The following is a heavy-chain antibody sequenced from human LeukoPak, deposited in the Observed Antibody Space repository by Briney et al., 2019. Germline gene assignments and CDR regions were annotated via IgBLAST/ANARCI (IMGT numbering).Heavy chain of an antibody. CDR2: IGISSGNT. V-gene: IGHV3-48*01. CDR3: ARDYKYAFDN. CDR1: GFTFSDYS. Sequence: GGSLRLSCAASGFTFSDYSMKWVRQAPGKGLEWISYIGISSGNTKYADSVKGRFTNSGDKAKNSLYLQMNSLRVEDTAVYYCARDYKYAFDNWGQGTLVTVSS. D-gene: IGHD5-24*01. J-gene: IGHJ4*02.